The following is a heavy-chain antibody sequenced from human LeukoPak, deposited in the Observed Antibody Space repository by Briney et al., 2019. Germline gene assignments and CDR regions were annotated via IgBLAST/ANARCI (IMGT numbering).Heavy chain of an antibody. D-gene: IGHD6-13*01. CDR2: IDHTGST. V-gene: IGHV4-61*03. Sequence: SETLSLTCTVSDASISSSSYYWTWIRQPPGKGLEWIGYIDHTGSTNYNPSLNSRVTISRDTSKNHFSLELSSVTAADTAVYYCARRGIAAAGTRGFYYYYYMDVWGKGTTVTVSS. CDR3: ARRGIAAAGTRGFYYYYYMDV. CDR1: DASISSSSYY. J-gene: IGHJ6*03.